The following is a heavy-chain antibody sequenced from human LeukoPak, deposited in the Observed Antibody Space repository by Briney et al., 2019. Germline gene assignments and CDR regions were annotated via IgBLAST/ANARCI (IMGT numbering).Heavy chain of an antibody. Sequence: PGRSLRLSCAASGFTFSSNGMHWVRQAPGKGLEWVAVIWYDGSNKYYADSVKGRFTISRDNSKNTLYLQMNSLRAEDTAVYYCARERDGDYVDVFDYWGQGTLVIVSS. CDR1: GFTFSSNG. V-gene: IGHV3-33*01. D-gene: IGHD4-17*01. CDR3: ARERDGDYVDVFDY. J-gene: IGHJ4*02. CDR2: IWYDGSNK.